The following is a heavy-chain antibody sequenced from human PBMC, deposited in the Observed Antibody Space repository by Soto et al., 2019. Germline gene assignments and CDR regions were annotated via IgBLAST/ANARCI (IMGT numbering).Heavy chain of an antibody. V-gene: IGHV3-23*01. Sequence: GASRRLSCAASGFTFKNFGMGGLRHAPGKGLEWVPPIRGSGGSAYYAHAAEGRFTISRDNSKNMVYLQMNSLRAEDTAVYYCAKPLGASDEYIWGSYLNWGQGNLVTVSS. CDR2: IRGSGGSA. D-gene: IGHD3-16*01. CDR1: GFTFKNFG. J-gene: IGHJ4*02. CDR3: AKPLGASDEYIWGSYLN.